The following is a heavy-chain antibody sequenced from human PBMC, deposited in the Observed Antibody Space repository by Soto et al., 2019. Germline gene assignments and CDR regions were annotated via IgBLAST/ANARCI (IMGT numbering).Heavy chain of an antibody. CDR3: AKGTDFWSGYYYFDY. J-gene: IGHJ4*02. CDR2: ISYDGSRT. CDR1: GFNFSNYA. Sequence: PGGSLRLSCTASGFNFSNYAMHWVRQAPGKGLEWLAVISYDGSRTHDADSVKDRFTISRDNSKNTLYLQMNSLRAEDTAVYYCAKGTDFWSGYYYFDYWGQGTLVTVSS. V-gene: IGHV3-30*04. D-gene: IGHD3-3*01.